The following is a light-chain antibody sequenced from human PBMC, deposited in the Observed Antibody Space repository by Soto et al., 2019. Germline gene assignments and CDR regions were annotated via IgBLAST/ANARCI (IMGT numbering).Light chain of an antibody. Sequence: QSALTQPASVSGSPGQSITISCTGTSSDVGSYNLVSWYQQYPGKAPKLMIYEVNKRTSGVTNRFSGSKSGNAASLTISGLQTEDEADYYCCSYAGSNTGVFGGGTKLTVL. CDR2: EVN. J-gene: IGLJ2*01. CDR3: CSYAGSNTGV. CDR1: SSDVGSYNL. V-gene: IGLV2-23*02.